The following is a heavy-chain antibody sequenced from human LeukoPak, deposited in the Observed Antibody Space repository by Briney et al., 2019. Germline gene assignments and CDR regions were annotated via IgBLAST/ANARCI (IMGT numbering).Heavy chain of an antibody. CDR1: GGSFSGYY. V-gene: IGHV4-34*01. Sequence: PSETLSLTCAVYGGSFSGYYWSWIRQPPGKGLEWIGEINHSGSTNYNPSLKSRVTISVDTSKNQFSLKLSSVTAADTAVYYCARDAAAAGTPGWYFDLWGRGTLVTVSS. CDR2: INHSGST. J-gene: IGHJ2*01. D-gene: IGHD6-13*01. CDR3: ARDAAAAGTPGWYFDL.